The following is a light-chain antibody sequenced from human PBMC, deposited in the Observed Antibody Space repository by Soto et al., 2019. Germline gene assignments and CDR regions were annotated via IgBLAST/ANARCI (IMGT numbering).Light chain of an antibody. V-gene: IGKV1-5*01. Sequence: DIQMTQSPSTLSASVRDRVTITCRASQSISTWLAWYQQKPGKAPKLLIYDVSSLESGVPSRFSGSGSGTELTITISSLQPDDFETYYCQQYNSYSYTFGQGTKVDIK. CDR3: QQYNSYSYT. CDR1: QSISTW. CDR2: DVS. J-gene: IGKJ2*01.